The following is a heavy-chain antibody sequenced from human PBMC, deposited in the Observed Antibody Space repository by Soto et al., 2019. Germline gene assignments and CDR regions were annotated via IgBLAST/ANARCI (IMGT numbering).Heavy chain of an antibody. CDR1: GFTFSSYA. J-gene: IGHJ4*02. CDR2: ISYDGSNK. D-gene: IGHD6-13*01. V-gene: IGHV3-30-3*01. CDR3: ARDLGSSWDLVSY. Sequence: PGGSLRLSCAASGFTFSSYAMHWVRQAPGKGLEWVAVISYDGSNKYYADSVKGRFTISRDNSKNTLYLQMNSLRAEDTAVYYCARDLGSSWDLVSYWGQGTLVTVSS.